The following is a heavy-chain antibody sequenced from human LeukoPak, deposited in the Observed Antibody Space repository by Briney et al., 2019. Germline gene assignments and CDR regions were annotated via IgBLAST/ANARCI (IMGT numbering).Heavy chain of an antibody. CDR1: GYTLTELS. CDR3: ARERGYCSTSTCYTSDAFDI. J-gene: IGHJ3*02. V-gene: IGHV1-24*01. CDR2: FDPEDGET. Sequence: ASVKVSCKVSGYTLTELSMHWVRQAPGKGLEWMGGFDPEDGETIYAQKFQGRVTITADESTSTAYMELSSLRSEDTAVYYCARERGYCSTSTCYTSDAFDIWGQGTMVTVSS. D-gene: IGHD2-2*02.